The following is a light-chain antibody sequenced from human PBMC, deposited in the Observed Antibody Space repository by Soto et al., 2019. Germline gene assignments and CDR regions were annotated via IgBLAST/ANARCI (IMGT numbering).Light chain of an antibody. Sequence: QSVLTQPPSVSEAPGQRVTISCTGSSSNIGAGYEAHWYQQVPGTAPKLLIYENNNRPSGVPDRFSGSKSGTSASLASTGLQAEDEAEYYCQSYDSSLSGYVCGTGTKLTVL. CDR1: SSNIGAGYE. J-gene: IGLJ1*01. CDR3: QSYDSSLSGYV. CDR2: ENN. V-gene: IGLV1-40*01.